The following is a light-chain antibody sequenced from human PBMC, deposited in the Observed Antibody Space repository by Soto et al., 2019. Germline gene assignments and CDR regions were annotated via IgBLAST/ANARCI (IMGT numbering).Light chain of an antibody. V-gene: IGKV1-39*01. CDR2: AAS. CDR1: QSISIY. CDR3: QQSHSLPYT. Sequence: DIQMTQSPSSLSASVGDRVTITCRASQSISIYLNWYQQEPGKAPKLLIYAASSLQSGVPSRFSGSGSGTDFTLTISSLQPEYFATYYCQQSHSLPYTFGQGTKLEIK. J-gene: IGKJ2*01.